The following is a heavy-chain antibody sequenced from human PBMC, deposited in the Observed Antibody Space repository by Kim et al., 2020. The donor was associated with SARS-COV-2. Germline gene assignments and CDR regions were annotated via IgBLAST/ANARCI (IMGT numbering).Heavy chain of an antibody. CDR3: AKDRADVVRGDYFYYGLDV. Sequence: KGRFAISRDNAKNFVYLQMSSLRPEDTALYFCAKDRADVVRGDYFYYGLDVWGQGTTVTVSS. D-gene: IGHD3-10*01. V-gene: IGHV3-9*01. J-gene: IGHJ6*02.